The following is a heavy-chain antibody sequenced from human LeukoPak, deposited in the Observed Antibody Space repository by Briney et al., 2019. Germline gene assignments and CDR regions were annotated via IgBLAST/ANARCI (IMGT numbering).Heavy chain of an antibody. Sequence: GESLKISCNGSGYXFTTYWIGWVRQMPGKGLEWMGIIYPGDSDTRYSPSFQGQVTISADKSISTAYLQWSSLKASDTAMYYCASTRSWHRYGYGYWGQGTLVTVSS. V-gene: IGHV5-51*01. J-gene: IGHJ4*02. CDR2: IYPGDSDT. CDR1: GYXFTTYW. CDR3: ASTRSWHRYGYGY. D-gene: IGHD5-18*01.